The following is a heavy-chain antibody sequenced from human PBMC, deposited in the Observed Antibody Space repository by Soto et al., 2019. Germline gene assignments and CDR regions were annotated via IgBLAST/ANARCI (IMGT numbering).Heavy chain of an antibody. CDR2: IIPISGTT. Sequence: ASVKVSCKASGGTFSTHAIIWVRQAPGHGLEWMGGIIPISGTTYYTQKFQGRVTITADEPTSTAFMELSSLKSEDTAVFYCARGYCSGGNCYSGMDVWGQGXMVTVYS. J-gene: IGHJ6*02. D-gene: IGHD2-15*01. CDR3: ARGYCSGGNCYSGMDV. CDR1: GGTFSTHA. V-gene: IGHV1-69*13.